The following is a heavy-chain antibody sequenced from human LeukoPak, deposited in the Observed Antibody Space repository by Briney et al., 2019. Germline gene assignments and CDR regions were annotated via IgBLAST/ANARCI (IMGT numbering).Heavy chain of an antibody. J-gene: IGHJ4*02. Sequence: GGSLRLTCAVSGFTFSNAWMSWVRQAPGKGLEWVGRIKSKTDRGTTDYAAAVKGRFTISRDDSKNTLYLQMNSLKTEDTAVYYCTTAYCGGDCPFDYWGQGTLVTVSS. CDR1: GFTFSNAW. D-gene: IGHD2-21*02. CDR2: IKSKTDRGTT. CDR3: TTAYCGGDCPFDY. V-gene: IGHV3-15*01.